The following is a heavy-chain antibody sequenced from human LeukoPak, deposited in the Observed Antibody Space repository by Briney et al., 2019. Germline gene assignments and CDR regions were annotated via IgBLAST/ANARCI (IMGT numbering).Heavy chain of an antibody. CDR3: ARLGLEVGGPNWFDP. D-gene: IGHD1-1*01. V-gene: IGHV4-4*02. Sequence: SETLSLTCTVSGGSISSSNWWSWVRQPPGKGLEWIGEIYHSGSTNYNPSLKSRVTISVDKSKNQFSLKLSSVTAADTAVYYCARLGLEVGGPNWFDPWGQGTLVTVSS. J-gene: IGHJ5*02. CDR2: IYHSGST. CDR1: GGSISSSNW.